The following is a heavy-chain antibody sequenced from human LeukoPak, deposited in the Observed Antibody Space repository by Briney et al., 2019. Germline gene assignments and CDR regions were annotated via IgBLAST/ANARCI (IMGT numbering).Heavy chain of an antibody. J-gene: IGHJ6*03. CDR3: ARGYYGSGSHCCHMDV. CDR1: GGSISSSSYY. V-gene: IGHV4-39*01. CDR2: IYYSGST. D-gene: IGHD3-10*01. Sequence: SETLSLTCAVSGGSISSSSYYWGWIRQPPGKGLEWIGSIYYSGSTYYNPSLKSRVSISVDTSKNQFALKLSSVTAADTAVYYCARGYYGSGSHCCHMDVWGKGTTITVS.